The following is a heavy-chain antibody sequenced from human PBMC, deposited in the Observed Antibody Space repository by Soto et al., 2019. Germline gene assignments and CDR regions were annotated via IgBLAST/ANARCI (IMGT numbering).Heavy chain of an antibody. CDR1: GFTFSSYW. CDR3: ARERKRSIAAGAGWFDP. CDR2: INSDGSST. Sequence: EVQLVESGGGLVQPGGSLRLSCAASGFTFSSYWMHWVRQAPGKGLVWVSRINSDGSSTSYADSVKGRFTISRDNAKNTLYLQMNRLRAEDTAVYYCARERKRSIAAGAGWFDPWGQGTLVTVSS. D-gene: IGHD6-6*01. V-gene: IGHV3-74*01. J-gene: IGHJ5*02.